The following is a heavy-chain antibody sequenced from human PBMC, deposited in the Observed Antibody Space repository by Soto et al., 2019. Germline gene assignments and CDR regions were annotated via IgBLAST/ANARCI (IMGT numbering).Heavy chain of an antibody. J-gene: IGHJ4*02. V-gene: IGHV3-7*05. CDR2: IKEDGSEK. D-gene: IGHD2-15*01. CDR1: GFTFSTYW. CDR3: ARAGYCSGGGCSTILDY. Sequence: GGSLRLSCAASGFTFSTYWMSWVRQAPGKGLEWVANIKEDGSEKYYVDSVKGRFTVSRDNAKNSLDLQMNSLRDEDTAMYYCARAGYCSGGGCSTILDYWGQGTLVTVSS.